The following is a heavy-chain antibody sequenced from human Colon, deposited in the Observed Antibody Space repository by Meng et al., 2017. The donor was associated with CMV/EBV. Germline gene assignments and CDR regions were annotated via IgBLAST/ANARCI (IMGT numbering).Heavy chain of an antibody. CDR3: ARDWYPGDRRCSLDY. D-gene: IGHD3-16*01. CDR2: INPNSGGT. Sequence: QVQLVQAGTEGKKPGASGKVSSKASEYTFTGYYMHWVRQSPGQGLEWMGWINPNSGGTNYAQKFQGRVTMTRDTSITTAYMELSRLRSDDTAVYYCARDWYPGDRRCSLDYWGQGTLVTVSS. J-gene: IGHJ4*02. CDR1: EYTFTGYY. V-gene: IGHV1-2*02.